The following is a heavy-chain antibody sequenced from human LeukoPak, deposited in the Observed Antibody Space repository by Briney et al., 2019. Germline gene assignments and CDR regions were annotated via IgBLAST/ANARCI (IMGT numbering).Heavy chain of an antibody. CDR2: ISSDGGST. D-gene: IGHD1-26*01. J-gene: IGHJ3*02. CDR1: GFTFSIYA. Sequence: PGGSLRLSCSASGFTFSIYAMHWVRQAPGKGLESVSAISSDGGSTYYADSVKGRFTISRDNYKNTLYLQMSSLRAEDTAVYYCVKEEMGAHHAFDIWGQGTLVTVSS. CDR3: VKEEMGAHHAFDI. V-gene: IGHV3-64D*06.